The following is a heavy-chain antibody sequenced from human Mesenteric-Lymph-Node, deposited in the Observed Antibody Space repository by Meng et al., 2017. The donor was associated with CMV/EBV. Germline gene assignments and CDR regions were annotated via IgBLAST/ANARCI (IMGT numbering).Heavy chain of an antibody. CDR2: ISSSGRSR. Sequence: GGSLRLSCAASGFSFSDHYMSWIRQAPGKGLEWLSHISSSGRSRNYADTVKGRFTISRDNADNTLYLQMNSLRVEDTAVYYCARVLVGATGALDYWGQGNLVTVSS. V-gene: IGHV3-11*04. J-gene: IGHJ4*02. CDR3: ARVLVGATGALDY. D-gene: IGHD1-26*01. CDR1: GFSFSDHY.